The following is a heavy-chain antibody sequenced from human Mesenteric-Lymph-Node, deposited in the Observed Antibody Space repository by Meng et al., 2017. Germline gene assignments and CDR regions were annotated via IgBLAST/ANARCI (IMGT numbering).Heavy chain of an antibody. CDR1: GFTFSSYA. CDR2: ISGSGGST. CDR3: ATNNNDAFEH. D-gene: IGHD1/OR15-1a*01. Sequence: GESLKISCAASGFTFSSYAMSWVRQAPGKGLEWVSAISGSGGSTYYADSVKGRFTISRDNSKNTLYLQMNSLRAEDTAVYYCATNNNDAFEHWGQGTLVTVSS. V-gene: IGHV3-23*01. J-gene: IGHJ1*01.